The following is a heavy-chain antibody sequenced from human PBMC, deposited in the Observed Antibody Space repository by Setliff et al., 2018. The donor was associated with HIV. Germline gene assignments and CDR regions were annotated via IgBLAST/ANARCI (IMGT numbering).Heavy chain of an antibody. CDR3: ARDWRAYGVLGS. J-gene: IGHJ4*02. D-gene: IGHD4-17*01. CDR1: GGSFSAYY. CDR2: IYHNGDT. Sequence: SETLSLTCAVYGGSFSAYYWSWVRQPPGKGLEWIGEIYHNGDTNYSPSLKNRVTMSVDNSKNQFSLMVRSVTAADTAVYYCARDWRAYGVLGSWGQGRLVTVSS. V-gene: IGHV4-34*01.